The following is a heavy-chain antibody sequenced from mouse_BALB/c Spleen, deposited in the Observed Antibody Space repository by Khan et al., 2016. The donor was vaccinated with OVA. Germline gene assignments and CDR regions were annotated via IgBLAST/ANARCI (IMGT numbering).Heavy chain of an antibody. D-gene: IGHD1-1*01. V-gene: IGHV1S81*02. CDR2: INPSNGVT. CDR1: GYTFTSFS. J-gene: IGHJ3*01. CDR3: TRGGYGSPFAY. Sequence: QIQLVQSGAELVKPGASVKLSCKASGYTFTSFSIYWVKQRPGQGLEGVGEINPSNGVTNFNEKFKSKATLTVDKSSSTAYMQLSSLTSEDSAVYYCTRGGYGSPFAYWGQGTLVTVS.